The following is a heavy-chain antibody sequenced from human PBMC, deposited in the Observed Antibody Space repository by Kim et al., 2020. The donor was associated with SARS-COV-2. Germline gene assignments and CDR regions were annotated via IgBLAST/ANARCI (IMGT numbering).Heavy chain of an antibody. J-gene: IGHJ2*01. CDR3: ARGGSIVGDVNTMYDL. Sequence: GGSLRLSCAASGFTFSNFWMHWVRQAPGKGLVWVSDIKSDGRSTNYADSVKGRFTISRDNAKNTLYLQMNSLRDEDTAVYYCARGGSIVGDVNTMYDLWGRGTLVTVSA. CDR1: GFTFSNFW. V-gene: IGHV3-74*01. D-gene: IGHD1-26*01. CDR2: IKSDGRST.